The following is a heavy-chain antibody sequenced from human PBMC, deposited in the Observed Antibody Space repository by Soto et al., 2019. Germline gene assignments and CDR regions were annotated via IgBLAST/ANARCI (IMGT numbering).Heavy chain of an antibody. J-gene: IGHJ4*02. CDR1: GFTFSSYV. D-gene: IGHD3-10*01. CDR2: ISGSGGST. V-gene: IGHV3-23*01. Sequence: GGSLRLSCAASGFTFSSYVMSWVRQAPGKGLEWVSAISGSGGSTYYADSVKGRFTISRDNSKNTLYLQMNSLRAEDTAVYYCAKDGRGVIGYFDYWGQGTLVTVSS. CDR3: AKDGRGVIGYFDY.